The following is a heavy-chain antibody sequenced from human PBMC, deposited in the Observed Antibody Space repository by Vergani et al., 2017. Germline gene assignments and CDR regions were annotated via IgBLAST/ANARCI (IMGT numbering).Heavy chain of an antibody. D-gene: IGHD2-15*01. Sequence: QVQLVQSGAEVKKPGSSVKVSCKASGGTFSSYAISWVRPAPGQGLEWMGGIIPIFGTANYAQQFQGRVTITADKSTSTAYMELSSLRSEDTAVYYCARFQEYCSGGSCYPAGFDPWGQGTLVTVSS. CDR2: IIPIFGTA. CDR1: GGTFSSYA. J-gene: IGHJ5*02. V-gene: IGHV1-69*06. CDR3: ARFQEYCSGGSCYPAGFDP.